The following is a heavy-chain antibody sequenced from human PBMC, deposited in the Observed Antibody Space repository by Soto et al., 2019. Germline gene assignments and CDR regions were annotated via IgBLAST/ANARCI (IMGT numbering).Heavy chain of an antibody. CDR1: GYRFTTYW. V-gene: IGHV5-51*01. CDR3: ARSPRSSPYFDY. D-gene: IGHD6-13*01. CDR2: IYPGDSET. Sequence: GESLKISCKGSGYRFTTYWIGWVRQMPGKGLEWMGIIYPGDSETRYSPSFQGQVTISADKSTSTAYLQWSSPKASDSAFYFCARSPRSSPYFDYWGQGALVTVSS. J-gene: IGHJ4*02.